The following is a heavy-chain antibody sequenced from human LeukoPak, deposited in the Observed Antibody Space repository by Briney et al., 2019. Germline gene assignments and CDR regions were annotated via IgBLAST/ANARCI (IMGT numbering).Heavy chain of an antibody. J-gene: IGHJ3*02. Sequence: PSGTLSLTCTVSGASISISNYYWGWIRQPPGKGLEWIGTIYYTGSPYYNPSLRGRVSMSVDKSKNHVSLNLNSVTAADTAVYYCARNCSGGSCYSGAFDIWGQGTTVTVS. D-gene: IGHD2-15*01. CDR1: GASISISNYY. V-gene: IGHV4-39*02. CDR3: ARNCSGGSCYSGAFDI. CDR2: IYYTGSP.